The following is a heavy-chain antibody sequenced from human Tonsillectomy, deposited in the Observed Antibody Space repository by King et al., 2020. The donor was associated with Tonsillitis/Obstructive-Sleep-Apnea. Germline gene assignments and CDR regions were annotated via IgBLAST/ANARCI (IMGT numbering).Heavy chain of an antibody. CDR1: GYTFTSYA. J-gene: IGHJ6*03. CDR2: INTNNWNP. D-gene: IGHD4-11*01. V-gene: IGHV7-4-1*02. CDR3: AREVYSNYDDYYYMDV. Sequence: VQLVESGSELKKPGASVKVSCKASGYTFTSYAMNWVRQAPGQGLEWMGWINTNNWNPSYAQCFTGRFVFSLDTSVSTAYLQISSLKAEDTAVYYCAREVYSNYDDYYYMDVWGKGTTVTVSS.